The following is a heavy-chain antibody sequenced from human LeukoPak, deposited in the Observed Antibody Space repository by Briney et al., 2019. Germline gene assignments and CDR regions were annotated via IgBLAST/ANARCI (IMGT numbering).Heavy chain of an antibody. V-gene: IGHV4-38-2*02. CDR2: IYQSGSI. D-gene: IGHD5-12*01. Sequence: SEILSLTCTVSGYSISSGYYWGWIRQPPGKGLQWIGTIYQSGSIYYKPSLKSRVTISVDTSKNHFSLRLSSVTAADTAVYYCARGSVYSGYDFDYWGQGTLVTVSS. J-gene: IGHJ4*02. CDR1: GYSISSGYY. CDR3: ARGSVYSGYDFDY.